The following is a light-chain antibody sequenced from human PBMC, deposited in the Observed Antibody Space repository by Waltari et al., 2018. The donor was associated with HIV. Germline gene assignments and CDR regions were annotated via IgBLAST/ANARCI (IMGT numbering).Light chain of an antibody. CDR2: EVT. CDR1: SSDIGGYNY. V-gene: IGLV2-14*01. Sequence: QTALTQPASVSGSPGQSLTISCTGTSSDIGGYNYVSWYQQHPGKAPQLMIYEVTNRPPGVSARFSGSKSGYTASLTISGLQGEDEATYYCSSYTSGRALYVFGPGTKVTVL. CDR3: SSYTSGRALYV. J-gene: IGLJ1*01.